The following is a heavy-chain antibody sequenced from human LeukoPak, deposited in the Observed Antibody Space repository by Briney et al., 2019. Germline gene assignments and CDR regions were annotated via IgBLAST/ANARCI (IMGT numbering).Heavy chain of an antibody. CDR1: GFTFSSYE. D-gene: IGHD3-10*02. CDR2: ISGSGGST. V-gene: IGHV3-23*01. Sequence: GGSLRLSCAASGFTFSSYEMNWVRQAPGKGLEWVSAISGSGGSTYYADSVKGRFTISRDNSKNTLYLQMDSLRAEDTAVYYCAELGITMIGGVWGKGTTVTISS. CDR3: AELGITMIGGV. J-gene: IGHJ6*04.